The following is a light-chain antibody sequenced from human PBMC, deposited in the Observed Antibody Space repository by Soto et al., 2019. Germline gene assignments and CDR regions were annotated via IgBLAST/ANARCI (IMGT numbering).Light chain of an antibody. Sequence: DIVMTQSPDSLAVSLGERATINCKSSQSVLYSYNNKNYLAWYQKKPGQPPKLLIYWASTRESGVPDRFRGTVSGPDFTLTISRLQAEDVAVYYCQQYYSTLWTFGQGTKVEIK. CDR1: QSVLYSYNNKNY. CDR3: QQYYSTLWT. V-gene: IGKV4-1*01. J-gene: IGKJ1*01. CDR2: WAS.